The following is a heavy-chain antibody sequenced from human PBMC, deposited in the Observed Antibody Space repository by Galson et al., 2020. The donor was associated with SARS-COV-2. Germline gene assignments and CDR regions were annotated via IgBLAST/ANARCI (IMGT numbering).Heavy chain of an antibody. D-gene: IGHD2-15*01. J-gene: IGHJ6*02. CDR3: ARGGVDCSGGSCPPGIYYYYGMDV. CDR1: GFSLSTSGMC. Sequence: SGPTLVKPTQTLTLTCTFSGFSLSTSGMCVSWIRQPPGKALEWLARIDWDDDKFYSTSLKTRLTISKDTSKNQVVLTMTNMDPVDTATYYCARGGVDCSGGSCPPGIYYYYGMDVWGQGTTVTVSS. CDR2: IDWDDDK. V-gene: IGHV2-70*17.